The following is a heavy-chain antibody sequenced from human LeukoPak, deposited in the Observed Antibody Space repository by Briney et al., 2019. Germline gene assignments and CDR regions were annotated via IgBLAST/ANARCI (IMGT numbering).Heavy chain of an antibody. CDR1: GGSIRTHY. CDR2: VHSSGVT. Sequence: SETLSLTCTVSGGSIRTHYWTWIRQPPGKGLEWIGYVHSSGVTDYNPSLGIRVTISLDTSKSQFSLELRSVTAADTAVYYCARDQSEFDYWGQGTLVTVSS. CDR3: ARDQSEFDY. V-gene: IGHV4-59*11. J-gene: IGHJ4*02.